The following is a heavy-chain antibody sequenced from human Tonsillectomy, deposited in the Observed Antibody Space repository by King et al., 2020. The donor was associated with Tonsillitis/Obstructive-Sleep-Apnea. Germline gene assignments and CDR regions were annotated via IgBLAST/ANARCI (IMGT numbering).Heavy chain of an antibody. D-gene: IGHD6-13*01. CDR2: IYTSGST. Sequence: VQLQESGPGLVKPSETLSLTCTVSGGSISSSYWSWIRQPAGKRLEWIGRIYTSGSTNYNPSLKSRVTMSVDTSKNHFSLRLSSVTAADTAVYYCARGAGIAAAGTGGFDYWGQGTLVTVSS. V-gene: IGHV4-4*07. CDR1: GGSISSSY. CDR3: ARGAGIAAAGTGGFDY. J-gene: IGHJ4*02.